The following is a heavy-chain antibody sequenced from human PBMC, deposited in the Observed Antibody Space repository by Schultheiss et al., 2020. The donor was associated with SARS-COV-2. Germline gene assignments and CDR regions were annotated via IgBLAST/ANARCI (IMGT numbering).Heavy chain of an antibody. CDR3: ARTGTTVTLRGSYYYYGMDV. Sequence: GESLKISCKGSGYSFTSYWISWVRQMPGKGLEWMGRIDPSDSYTNYSPSFQGHVTISADKSISTAYLQWNSLKASDTAMYYCARTGTTVTLRGSYYYYGMDVWGQGTTVTVSS. CDR2: IDPSDSYT. D-gene: IGHD4-17*01. CDR1: GYSFTSYW. J-gene: IGHJ6*02. V-gene: IGHV5-10-1*01.